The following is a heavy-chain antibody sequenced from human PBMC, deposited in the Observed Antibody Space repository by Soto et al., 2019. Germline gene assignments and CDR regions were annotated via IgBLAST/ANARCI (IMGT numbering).Heavy chain of an antibody. CDR3: AHTVGSLRFLEWLPNNWFDP. D-gene: IGHD3-3*01. CDR1: GFSLSTSGVG. V-gene: IGHV2-5*01. J-gene: IGHJ5*02. Sequence: SGPTLVNPTQTLTLTCTFSGFSLSTSGVGVGWIRQPPGKALEWLALIYWNDDKRYSPSLKSRLTITKDTSKNQVVLTMTNMDPVDTATYYCAHTVGSLRFLEWLPNNWFDPWGQGTLVTVSS. CDR2: IYWNDDK.